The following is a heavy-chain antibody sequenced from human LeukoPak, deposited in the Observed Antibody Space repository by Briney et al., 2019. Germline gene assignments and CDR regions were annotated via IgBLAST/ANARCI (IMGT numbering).Heavy chain of an antibody. CDR1: GGSISSYY. CDR3: ARTSGIAADFDY. CDR2: IYYSGST. D-gene: IGHD6-13*01. J-gene: IGHJ4*02. V-gene: IGHV4-59*01. Sequence: SETLSLTCTVSGGSISSYYWSWIRQPPGKGLEWIGYIYYSGSTNYNPSLMSRVTISVYTSKNQFTLKLSAVTAADKDVYNSARTSGIAADFDYWGQGPLVTVSS.